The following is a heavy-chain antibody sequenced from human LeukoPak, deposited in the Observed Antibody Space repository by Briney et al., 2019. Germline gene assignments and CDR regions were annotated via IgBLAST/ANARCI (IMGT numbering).Heavy chain of an antibody. D-gene: IGHD3-10*01. CDR3: ARDAHKRMVPNWFDP. CDR2: INPNSGGT. V-gene: IGHV1-2*03. Sequence: LGASVKVSCKASGYTFTGYYMHWVRQAPGQGLEWMGWINPNSGGTNYAQKFQGRVTMTRDTSISTAYMELSRLRSDDTAVYYCARDAHKRMVPNWFDPWGQGTLVTVSS. J-gene: IGHJ5*02. CDR1: GYTFTGYY.